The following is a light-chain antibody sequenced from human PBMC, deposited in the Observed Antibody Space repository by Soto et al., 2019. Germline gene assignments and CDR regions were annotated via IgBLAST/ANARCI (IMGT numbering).Light chain of an antibody. CDR1: QSVTNS. J-gene: IGKJ5*01. V-gene: IGKV3D-15*01. Sequence: ELVMTQSPATLSVSPGERATLSCRASQSVTNSFLAWYQQKPGQAPRLLIYGASRRATGIPDRFTGSGSGTEFTLTISSLHSEDFAVYYCQQYNNWPPEITFGQGTRLEIK. CDR3: QQYNNWPPEIT. CDR2: GAS.